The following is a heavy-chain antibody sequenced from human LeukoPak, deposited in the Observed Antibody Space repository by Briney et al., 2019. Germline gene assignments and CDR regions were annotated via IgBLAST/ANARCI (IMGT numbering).Heavy chain of an antibody. D-gene: IGHD5-12*01. CDR3: AKDMSGHDRPIDY. J-gene: IGHJ4*02. Sequence: PGGSLRLSCAASGFTFSIYAMNWVRQAPGKGLEWVSAISTGGGSTFYADSVKGRFTISRDNSKNTLHLQMNSLRAKDTAVYYCAKDMSGHDRPIDYWGQGTLVTVSS. V-gene: IGHV3-23*01. CDR2: ISTGGGST. CDR1: GFTFSIYA.